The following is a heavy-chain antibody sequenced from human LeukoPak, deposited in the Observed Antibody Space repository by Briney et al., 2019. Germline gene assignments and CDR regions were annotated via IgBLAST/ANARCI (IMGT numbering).Heavy chain of an antibody. CDR3: TRAGPSWGIDS. J-gene: IGHJ4*02. V-gene: IGHV3-74*01. D-gene: IGHD7-27*01. CDR1: GFIFSGYW. Sequence: GSLRLSCAAAGFIFSGYWMHWVRPAPGKRLVWGSLINHDRGLTTYADSVERRFSISRDTANNTLYLEMSSLRVEDTAVYCCTRAGPSWGIDSCAQGTLVIVTS. CDR2: INHDRGLT.